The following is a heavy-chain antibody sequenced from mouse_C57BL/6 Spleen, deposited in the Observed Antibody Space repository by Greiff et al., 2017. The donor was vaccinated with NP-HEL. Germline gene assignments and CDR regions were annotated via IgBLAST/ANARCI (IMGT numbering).Heavy chain of an antibody. CDR3: ARYDGYLYWYFDV. CDR2: IRNKANGYTT. Sequence: DVMLVESGGGLVQPGGSLSLSCAASGFTFTDYYMSWVRQPPGKALEWLGFIRNKANGYTTEYSASVKGRFTISRDNSQSILYLQMNALRAEDSATYYCARYDGYLYWYFDVWGTGTTVTVSS. V-gene: IGHV7-3*01. CDR1: GFTFTDYY. J-gene: IGHJ1*03. D-gene: IGHD2-3*01.